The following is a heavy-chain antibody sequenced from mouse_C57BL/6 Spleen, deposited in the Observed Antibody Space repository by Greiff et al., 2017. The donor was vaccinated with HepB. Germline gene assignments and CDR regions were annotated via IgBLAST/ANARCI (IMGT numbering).Heavy chain of an antibody. V-gene: IGHV1-74*01. CDR2: IHPSDSDT. Sequence: LVEPGASVKVSCKASGYTFTSYWMHWVKQRPGQGLEWIGRIHPSDSDTNYNQKFKGKATLTVDKSSSTAYMQLSSLTSEDSAVYYCAIWGQLKPWFAYWGQGTLVTVSA. CDR1: GYTFTSYW. CDR3: AIWGQLKPWFAY. J-gene: IGHJ3*01. D-gene: IGHD3-2*02.